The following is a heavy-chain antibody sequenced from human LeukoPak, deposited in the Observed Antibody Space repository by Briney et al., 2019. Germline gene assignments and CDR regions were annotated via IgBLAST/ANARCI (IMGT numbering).Heavy chain of an antibody. Sequence: SETLSLTCAVSGGSFSGYYWSWIRQPPGKGLEWIGEINHSGSTNYNPSLKSRVTISVDTSKNQFSLKLSSVTAADTAVYYCARGRGNSVFPFDYWGQGTLVTVSS. J-gene: IGHJ4*02. CDR1: GGSFSGYY. CDR3: ARGRGNSVFPFDY. D-gene: IGHD4-23*01. V-gene: IGHV4-34*01. CDR2: INHSGST.